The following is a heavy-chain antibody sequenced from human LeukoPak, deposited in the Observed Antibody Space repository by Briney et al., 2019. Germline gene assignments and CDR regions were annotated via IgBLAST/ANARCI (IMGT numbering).Heavy chain of an antibody. CDR2: VGLGGDP. Sequence: GGSLRLSCAASGFTFTGYAMTWVRQAPGKGLEWVSSVGLGGDPYYADSVKGRFTISRDNSESTLYLQMSSLRGEDTAVYYCARGGIAEVGQPGFWGQGTLVTVSS. CDR3: ARGGIAEVGQPGF. D-gene: IGHD6-13*01. CDR1: GFTFTGYA. J-gene: IGHJ4*02. V-gene: IGHV3-23*01.